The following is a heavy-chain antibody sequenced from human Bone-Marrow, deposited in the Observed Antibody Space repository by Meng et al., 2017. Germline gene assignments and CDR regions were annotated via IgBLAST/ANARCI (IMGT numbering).Heavy chain of an antibody. J-gene: IGHJ4*02. Sequence: GESLKISCAASGFTFSSYGMHWVRQAPGKGLEWVAVIWYDGSNKYYADSVKGRFTISRDNSKNSLYLQMNSLRAEDTAVYYCARDHGQLLSGRFDYWGQGTLVTVSS. V-gene: IGHV3-33*01. CDR3: ARDHGQLLSGRFDY. D-gene: IGHD2-2*01. CDR1: GFTFSSYG. CDR2: IWYDGSNK.